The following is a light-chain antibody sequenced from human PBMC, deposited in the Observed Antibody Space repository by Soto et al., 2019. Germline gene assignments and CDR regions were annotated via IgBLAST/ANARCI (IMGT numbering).Light chain of an antibody. CDR1: QSLSSN. V-gene: IGKV3-11*01. CDR3: QQRSNWPWT. J-gene: IGKJ1*01. CDR2: DVS. Sequence: EIVLTQSPATLSLSPGERATLSCRASQSLSSNLAWYQQRPGQAPRLLIYDVSNRATGIPARFSGSGSGPDFTLTISSLEPEDFAVYYCQQRSNWPWTFGQGTKVDIK.